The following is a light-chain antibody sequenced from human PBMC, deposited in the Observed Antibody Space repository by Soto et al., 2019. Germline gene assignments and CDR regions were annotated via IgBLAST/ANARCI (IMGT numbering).Light chain of an antibody. Sequence: IHMTQSPSALSASVGDRVTISCRASETISHYLNWYQQKPGKAPKLLIYSASKLQSGVPARFSGSGSGTDFTLTITSLQSEDFATYYCQQDYNYPRTFGQGTKVDIK. J-gene: IGKJ1*01. CDR2: SAS. CDR1: ETISHY. V-gene: IGKV1-39*01. CDR3: QQDYNYPRT.